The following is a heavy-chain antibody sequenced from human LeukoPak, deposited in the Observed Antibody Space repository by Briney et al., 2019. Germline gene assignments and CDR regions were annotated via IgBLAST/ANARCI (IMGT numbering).Heavy chain of an antibody. CDR3: ASSPTRDYYMDV. J-gene: IGHJ6*03. Sequence: PSETLSLTCTVSGGSISSSSYYWGWIRQPPGKGLEWIGSIYYSGSTYYNPSLKSRVTISVDTSKNQFSLKLSSVTAADTAVYYCASSPTRDYYMDVWGKGTTVTVSS. V-gene: IGHV4-39*07. CDR1: GGSISSSSYY. CDR2: IYYSGST.